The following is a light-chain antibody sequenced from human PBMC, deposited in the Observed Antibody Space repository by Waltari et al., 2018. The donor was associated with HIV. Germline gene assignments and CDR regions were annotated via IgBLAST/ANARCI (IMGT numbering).Light chain of an antibody. J-gene: IGLJ1*01. CDR2: EVN. CDR3: CSYAGSRTFYV. CDR1: SRDVGSYNL. V-gene: IGLV2-23*02. Sequence: QSALTQPASVSGSPGQSIIISCTGTSRDVGSYNLVSWYQQHPGKAPKLMIYEVNKRPSGVSNRFSGSKSGNTASLTISGLQAEDEADYYCCSYAGSRTFYVFGTGTKVSVL.